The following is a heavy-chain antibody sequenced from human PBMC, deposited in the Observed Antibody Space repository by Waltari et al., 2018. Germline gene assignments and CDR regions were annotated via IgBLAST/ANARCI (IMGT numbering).Heavy chain of an antibody. CDR3: ARGGRHDYIWGSYPDY. D-gene: IGHD3-16*02. CDR2: ISSSSSYI. Sequence: EVQLVESGGGLVKPGGSLRLSCAASGFTFSNAWMSWVRQAPGKGLEWVSSISSSSSYISYADSVKGRFTISRDNAKNSLYLQMNSLRAEDTAVYYCARGGRHDYIWGSYPDYCGQGTLVTVSS. J-gene: IGHJ4*02. CDR1: GFTFSNAW. V-gene: IGHV3-21*01.